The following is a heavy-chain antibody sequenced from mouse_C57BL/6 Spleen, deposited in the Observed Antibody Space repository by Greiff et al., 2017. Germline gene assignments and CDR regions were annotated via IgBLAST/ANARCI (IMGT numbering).Heavy chain of an antibody. Sequence: QVQLQQSGAELVMPGASVKLSCKASGYTFTSYWMHWVKQRPGQGLAWIGEIDPSDSYTNYNQKFKGKSTLTVDKSSSTAYLQLSSLTSEDSAVYYCARRKGNYVDYWGQGTTLTVSS. CDR2: IDPSDSYT. V-gene: IGHV1-69*01. CDR1: GYTFTSYW. D-gene: IGHD2-14*01. CDR3: ARRKGNYVDY. J-gene: IGHJ2*01.